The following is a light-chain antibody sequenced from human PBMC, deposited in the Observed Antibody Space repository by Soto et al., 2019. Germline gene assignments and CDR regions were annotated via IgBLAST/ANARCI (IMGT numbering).Light chain of an antibody. CDR1: QGNYIY. J-gene: IGKJ1*01. CDR2: GAS. V-gene: IGKV1-27*01. Sequence: DVQVTQSPASLSASVGDRVNISCRASQGNYIYLAWYQQKTGQAPKLLINGASSLQSGVPSRFSGSGSGTDFTLTISSLQPEDVATYYCQKYDSAPRTFGQGTKVEIK. CDR3: QKYDSAPRT.